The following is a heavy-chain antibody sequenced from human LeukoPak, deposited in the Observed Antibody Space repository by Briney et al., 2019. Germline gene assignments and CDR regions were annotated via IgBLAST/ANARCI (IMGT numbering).Heavy chain of an antibody. CDR3: ARVRAPDILTPNYYYYYMDV. Sequence: GASVKVSCKASGYTFTGYYMHWVRQAPGQGLEGMGWINPNSGGTNYAQKFQGRVTMTRDTSISTAYMELSRLRSDDTAVYYCARVRAPDILTPNYYYYYMDVWGKGTTVTVSS. CDR2: INPNSGGT. CDR1: GYTFTGYY. D-gene: IGHD3-9*01. J-gene: IGHJ6*03. V-gene: IGHV1-2*02.